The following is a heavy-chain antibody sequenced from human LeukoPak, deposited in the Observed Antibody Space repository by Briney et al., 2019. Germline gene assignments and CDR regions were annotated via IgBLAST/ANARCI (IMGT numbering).Heavy chain of an antibody. V-gene: IGHV3-11*01. J-gene: IGHJ4*02. CDR1: GFTFSDYY. Sequence: TGGSLRLSCAASGFTFSDYYMSWIRQAPGKVLEWVSYISSSGSTIYYADSVKGRFTIFRDNAKNSLYLQMNSLRAEDTAVYYCARGGVLSSGSYFDYWGQGTLVTVSS. CDR2: ISSSGSTI. D-gene: IGHD3-10*01. CDR3: ARGGVLSSGSYFDY.